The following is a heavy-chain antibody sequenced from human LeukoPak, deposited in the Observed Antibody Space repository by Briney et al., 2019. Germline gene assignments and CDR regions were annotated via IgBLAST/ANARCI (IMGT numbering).Heavy chain of an antibody. V-gene: IGHV4-61*02. CDR2: IYTSGSS. J-gene: IGHJ6*03. CDR1: GGSISSGSYY. Sequence: SETLSLTCTVSGGSISSGSYYWSWIRQPAGKGLEWIGRIYTSGSSNYNPSLKSRVTISVDTSKNQFSLKLSSVTAADTAVYYCARQTIASRGHFYYYYMDVWGKGTTVTVSS. D-gene: IGHD3-10*01. CDR3: ARQTIASRGHFYYYYMDV.